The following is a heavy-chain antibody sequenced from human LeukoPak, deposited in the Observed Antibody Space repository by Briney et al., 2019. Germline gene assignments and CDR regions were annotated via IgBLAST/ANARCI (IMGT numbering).Heavy chain of an antibody. V-gene: IGHV3-7*01. CDR1: GFTFSSYW. CDR3: ARCPYDSSGYYYVPSHLAY. CDR2: IKQDGSAK. D-gene: IGHD3-22*01. Sequence: PGGSLRLFCAASGFTFSSYWMSWVRQAPGKGLEWVANIKQDGSAKYYVDSLRGRFSISRDNVKNSLFLQMNSLSAEDTAVYYCARCPYDSSGYYYVPSHLAYWGQGTLVTVSS. J-gene: IGHJ4*02.